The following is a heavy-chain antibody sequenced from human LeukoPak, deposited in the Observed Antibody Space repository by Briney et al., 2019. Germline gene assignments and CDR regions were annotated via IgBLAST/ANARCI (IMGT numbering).Heavy chain of an antibody. CDR1: GGSISSSSYY. CDR3: ARGIVSSGLQSMYYFDY. CDR2: IYYSGST. J-gene: IGHJ4*02. V-gene: IGHV4-39*01. Sequence: SETLSLTCTVSGGSISSSSYYWGWIRQPPGKGLEWIGSIYYSGSTYYNPSLKSRVTISVDTSKNQFSLKLSSVTAADTAVYYCARGIVSSGLQSMYYFDYWGQGTLVTVSS. D-gene: IGHD3-22*01.